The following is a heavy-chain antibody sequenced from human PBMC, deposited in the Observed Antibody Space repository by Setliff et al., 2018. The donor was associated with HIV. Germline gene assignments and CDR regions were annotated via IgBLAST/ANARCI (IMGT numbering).Heavy chain of an antibody. D-gene: IGHD3-22*01. V-gene: IGHV1-69-2*01. CDR2: IDPEDDET. Sequence: ASVKVSCKVSGYTFTDYYLHWVQQAPGKGLEWVGLIDPEDDETLFAEKFQGRVTITADTSTDTAYMELSSLRSEDTAVYYCATPLSHDSSGREPLDYWGQGTLVTVSS. J-gene: IGHJ4*02. CDR3: ATPLSHDSSGREPLDY. CDR1: GYTFTDYY.